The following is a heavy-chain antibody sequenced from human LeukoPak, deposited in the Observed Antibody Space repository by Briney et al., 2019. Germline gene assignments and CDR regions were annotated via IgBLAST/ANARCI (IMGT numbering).Heavy chain of an antibody. CDR3: AKTQQLCRRCFDY. CDR2: IGGSGGST. J-gene: IGHJ4*02. Sequence: GGSLRLSCAASGFTFSSYAMSWVRQAPGKGLEWVSAIGGSGGSTYYADSVKGRFTISRDNSKNTLYLQMNSLRAEDTAVYYCAKTQQLCRRCFDYWGQGTLVTVSS. V-gene: IGHV3-23*01. CDR1: GFTFSSYA. D-gene: IGHD6-13*01.